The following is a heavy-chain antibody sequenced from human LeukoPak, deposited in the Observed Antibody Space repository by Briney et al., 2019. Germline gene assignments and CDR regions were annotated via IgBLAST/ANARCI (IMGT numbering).Heavy chain of an antibody. D-gene: IGHD2-15*01. CDR1: GGSISNYY. V-gene: IGHV4-59*01. Sequence: SETLSLTCTVSGGSISNYYWSWIRQPPGKGLEWIGHIYYSGSTNYNPSLTSRITISVDTSKNQSSLKLSSVTAADTAVYYCARDACSGGSCYLGGFDYWGQGTLVTVSS. CDR2: IYYSGST. CDR3: ARDACSGGSCYLGGFDY. J-gene: IGHJ4*02.